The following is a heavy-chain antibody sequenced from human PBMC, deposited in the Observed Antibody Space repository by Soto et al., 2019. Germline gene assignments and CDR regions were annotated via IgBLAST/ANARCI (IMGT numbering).Heavy chain of an antibody. Sequence: SETLSLTCYVSGASIDRFYWSWIRQPAGKGLEWIGHIYSTGLTNYNPSLRSRVTMSVDSPNGQFSLKLTSVTAADTAVYYCARDWELPRFDSWGPGTLVTVSS. D-gene: IGHD1-7*01. V-gene: IGHV4-4*07. CDR3: ARDWELPRFDS. J-gene: IGHJ4*02. CDR1: GASIDRFY. CDR2: IYSTGLT.